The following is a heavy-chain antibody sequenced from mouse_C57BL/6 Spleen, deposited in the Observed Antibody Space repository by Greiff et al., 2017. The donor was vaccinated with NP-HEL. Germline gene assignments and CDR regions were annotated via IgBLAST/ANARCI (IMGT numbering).Heavy chain of an antibody. CDR3: ARSGGGLRREGLDY. CDR2: INPNNGGT. D-gene: IGHD2-4*01. Sequence: EVQLQQSGPELVKPGASVKIPCKASGYTFTDYNMDWVKQSHGKSLEWIGDINPNNGGTIYNQKFKGKATLTVDKSSSTAYMELRSLTSEDTAVYYCARSGGGLRREGLDYWGQGTTLTVSS. V-gene: IGHV1-18*01. J-gene: IGHJ2*01. CDR1: GYTFTDYN.